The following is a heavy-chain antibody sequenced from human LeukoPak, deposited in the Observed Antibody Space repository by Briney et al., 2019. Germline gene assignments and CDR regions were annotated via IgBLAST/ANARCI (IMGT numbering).Heavy chain of an antibody. V-gene: IGHV3-66*02. CDR1: GFTVSSNY. Sequence: GGSLRLSCAASGFTVSSNYMSWVRQAPGKGLEWVSVIYSGGSTYYADSVKGRFTISRDNSKNTLYLQMNSLRAEDTAVYYCAKDRTIFGVVTRYYFDYWGQGTLVTVSS. J-gene: IGHJ4*02. CDR3: AKDRTIFGVVTRYYFDY. D-gene: IGHD3-3*01. CDR2: IYSGGST.